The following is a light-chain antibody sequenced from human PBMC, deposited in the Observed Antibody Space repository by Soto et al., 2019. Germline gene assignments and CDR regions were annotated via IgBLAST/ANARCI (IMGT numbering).Light chain of an antibody. V-gene: IGLV2-14*01. Sequence: QSALTQPASVSGSPGQSITISCTGTSSDVGGYNYVSWYQLHPGKAPKLMVYEVSNRPPGVSNRFSGSKSGNTASLTISGLQAEDEADYYCSSYTSSTAYVFGTGTKLTVL. J-gene: IGLJ1*01. CDR2: EVS. CDR1: SSDVGGYNY. CDR3: SSYTSSTAYV.